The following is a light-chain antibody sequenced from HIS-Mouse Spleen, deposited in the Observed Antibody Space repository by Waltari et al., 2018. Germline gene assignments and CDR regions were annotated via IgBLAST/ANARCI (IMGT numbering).Light chain of an antibody. CDR2: DVS. CDR1: SSDVGGYNY. CDR3: SSYTSSSTEV. V-gene: IGLV2-14*03. Sequence: QSALTQPASVSGSPGQSITISCTCTSSDVGGYNYVSWYQQHPGKAPKLMIYDVSNRPSGVSNRFSGSKSGNTASLTISGLQAEDEADYYCSSYTSSSTEVFGGGTKLTVL. J-gene: IGLJ2*01.